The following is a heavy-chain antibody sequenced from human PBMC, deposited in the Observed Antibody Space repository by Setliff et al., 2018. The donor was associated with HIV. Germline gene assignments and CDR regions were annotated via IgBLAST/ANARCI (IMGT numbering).Heavy chain of an antibody. CDR2: IHYSGST. D-gene: IGHD3-22*01. CDR1: GGSISSSSYY. CDR3: ARDPPPYWYDSSAYYFSSYFDY. Sequence: SETLSLTCTVSGGSISSSSYYWGWIRQPPGKGLEWIGTIHYSGSTNYNPSLKSRVTISADTSKNQISLKLNSVTAADTAVYYCARDPPPYWYDSSAYYFSSYFDYWGQGTLVTVSS. V-gene: IGHV4-39*02. J-gene: IGHJ4*02.